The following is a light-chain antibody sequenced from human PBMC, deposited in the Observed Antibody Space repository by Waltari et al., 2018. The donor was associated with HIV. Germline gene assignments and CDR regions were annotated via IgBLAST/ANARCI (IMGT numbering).Light chain of an antibody. CDR1: TGAVPSGHY. V-gene: IGLV7-46*01. CDR2: DTS. Sequence: QAVVTQEPSLTVSPGGTVTLTCGSNTGAVPSGHYPSWFQQKPGQAPRTLIYDTSNKHSWTPARFSGSLLGGKAALTLSGAQPEDEAEYYCLLSYSDTRGGVFGGGTKLTVL. J-gene: IGLJ3*02. CDR3: LLSYSDTRGGV.